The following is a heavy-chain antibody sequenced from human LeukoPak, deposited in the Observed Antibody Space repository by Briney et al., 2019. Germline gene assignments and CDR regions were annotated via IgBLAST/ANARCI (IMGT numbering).Heavy chain of an antibody. CDR1: GLTFSDYY. D-gene: IGHD1-26*01. CDR3: AKGGVEELLGNY. V-gene: IGHV3-23*01. CDR2: ISGSGGST. Sequence: GGSLRLSCAASGLTFSDYYMSWVRQAPGKGLEWVSAISGSGGSTYYADSVKGRFTISRDNSKNTLYLQMNSLRAEDTAVYYCAKGGVEELLGNYWGQGTLVTVSS. J-gene: IGHJ4*02.